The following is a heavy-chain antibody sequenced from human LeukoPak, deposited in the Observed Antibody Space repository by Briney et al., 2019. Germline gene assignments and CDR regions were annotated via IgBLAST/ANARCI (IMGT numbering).Heavy chain of an antibody. D-gene: IGHD2-2*01. CDR3: ARDAYCSSTSCHSDAAFDI. CDR1: GGSISSGGYY. V-gene: IGHV4-30-2*01. Sequence: SETLSLTCTVSGGSISSGGYYWSWIRQPPGKGLEWIGYIYHSGSTYYNPSLKSRVTISVDRSKNQFSLKLSSVTAADTAVYYCARDAYCSSTSCHSDAAFDIWGQGTMVTVSS. CDR2: IYHSGST. J-gene: IGHJ3*02.